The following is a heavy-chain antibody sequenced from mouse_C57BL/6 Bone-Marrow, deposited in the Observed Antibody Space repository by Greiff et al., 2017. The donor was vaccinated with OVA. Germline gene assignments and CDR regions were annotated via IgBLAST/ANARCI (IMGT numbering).Heavy chain of an antibody. Sequence: EVQLVESGPGLVKPSQSLSLTCSVTGYSITSGYYWNWIRQFPGNKLEWMGYISYDGSNNYNPSLKNRISITRDTSKNQFFLKLNSVTTEDTATYYCARDPGSSYYWYFDVWGTGTTVTVSS. CDR1: GYSITSGYY. CDR2: ISYDGSN. J-gene: IGHJ1*03. D-gene: IGHD1-1*01. V-gene: IGHV3-6*01. CDR3: ARDPGSSYYWYFDV.